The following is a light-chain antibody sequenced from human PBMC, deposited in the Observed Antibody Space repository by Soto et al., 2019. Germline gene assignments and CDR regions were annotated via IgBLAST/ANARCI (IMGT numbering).Light chain of an antibody. J-gene: IGKJ1*01. CDR3: MQALQTPRT. Sequence: DIVMTQSPDSLAVSLGERATINCKSSQSVLYSSNNKNYLAWYQQKPGQSPHLLIYLGSYRASGVPDRFSGSGSGTDFTLKISRVEAEDVGVYYCMQALQTPRTFGLGTKVDIK. CDR2: LGS. CDR1: QSVLYSSNNKNY. V-gene: IGKV2-28*01.